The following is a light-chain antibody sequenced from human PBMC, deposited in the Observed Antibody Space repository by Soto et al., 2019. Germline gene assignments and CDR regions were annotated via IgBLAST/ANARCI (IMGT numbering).Light chain of an antibody. Sequence: EIVLTQSPATLPLSPGERATLSCRASQSVGWSLAWYQQKPGQAPRLIIYDATNRASGIPARFSGRGSGTDFTLTISSLEPEDFAVYYCQQRRDWLTFGGGTKVEIK. CDR3: QQRRDWLT. CDR2: DAT. CDR1: QSVGWS. V-gene: IGKV3-11*01. J-gene: IGKJ4*01.